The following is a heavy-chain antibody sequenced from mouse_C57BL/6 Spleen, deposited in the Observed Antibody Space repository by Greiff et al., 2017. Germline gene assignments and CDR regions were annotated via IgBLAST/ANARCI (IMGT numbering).Heavy chain of an antibody. V-gene: IGHV1-7*01. CDR1: GYTFTSYW. CDR2: INPSSGYT. CDR3: ARENSKRDYAMDY. J-gene: IGHJ4*01. D-gene: IGHD2-5*01. Sequence: QVQLQQSGAELAKPGASVKLSCKASGYTFTSYWMHWVKQRPGQGLEWIGYINPSSGYTKYNQKFKDKATLTADKSSSTAYMQLSSLTYEDSAVYYCARENSKRDYAMDYWGQGTSVTVSS.